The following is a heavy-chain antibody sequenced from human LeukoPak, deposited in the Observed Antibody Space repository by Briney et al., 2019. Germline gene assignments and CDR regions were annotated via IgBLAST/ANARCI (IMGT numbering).Heavy chain of an antibody. V-gene: IGHV3-23*01. CDR1: GFSFSNYG. CDR2: IIGSGGTT. CDR3: ARDRRSYSSGWYLDYGFDY. D-gene: IGHD6-19*01. Sequence: GGSLRLSCAASGFSFSNYGMNWVRQAPGKGLEWVSGIIGSGGTTYYADSVKGRFTISRDNSKNTLYLQMNSLRAEDTAVYYCARDRRSYSSGWYLDYGFDYWGQGTLVTVSS. J-gene: IGHJ4*02.